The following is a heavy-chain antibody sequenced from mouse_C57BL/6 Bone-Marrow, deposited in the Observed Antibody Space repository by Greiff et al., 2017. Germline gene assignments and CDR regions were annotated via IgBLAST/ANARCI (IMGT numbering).Heavy chain of an antibody. CDR1: GYTFTSYW. CDR2: IDPSDSYT. CDR3: AREGTGFDY. V-gene: IGHV1-69*01. J-gene: IGHJ2*01. Sequence: QVQLQQPGAELVMPGASVKLSCKASGYTFTSYWMHWVKQRPGHGLEWIGEIDPSDSYTNYNQKFKGKSTLTVDKSSSTAYMQLSSLTSEDSAVYYCAREGTGFDYWGQGTTLTVSS. D-gene: IGHD4-1*01.